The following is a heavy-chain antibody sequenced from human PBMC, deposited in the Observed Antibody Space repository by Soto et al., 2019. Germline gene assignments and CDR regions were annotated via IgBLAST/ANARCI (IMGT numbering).Heavy chain of an antibody. CDR2: ISPSGSP. V-gene: IGHV4-30-2*01. CDR3: ARGVLA. J-gene: IGHJ5*02. D-gene: IGHD2-8*01. Sequence: SETLSLTCSVSGGSVNSGGYSWSWIRQPPGKGLEWIGFISPSGSPAYNPSLKSRVTISVDRSNNQISLELSSVTAADTAVYYCARGVLAWGQGTPVTVSS. CDR1: GGSVNSGGYS.